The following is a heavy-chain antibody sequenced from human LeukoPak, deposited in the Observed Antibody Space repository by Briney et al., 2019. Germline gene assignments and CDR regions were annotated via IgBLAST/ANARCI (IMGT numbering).Heavy chain of an antibody. CDR3: ARDGVSGWYFLGGGWAFDI. CDR1: GGTFTSYA. J-gene: IGHJ3*02. V-gene: IGHV1-69*06. D-gene: IGHD6-19*01. CDR2: IIPIFGTA. Sequence: SVKVSCKASGGTFTSYAISWVRQAPGQGLEWMGGIIPIFGTANYARKFQGRVTITADKSTSTAYMELSSLRSEDTAVYYCARDGVSGWYFLGGGWAFDIWGQGTMVTVSS.